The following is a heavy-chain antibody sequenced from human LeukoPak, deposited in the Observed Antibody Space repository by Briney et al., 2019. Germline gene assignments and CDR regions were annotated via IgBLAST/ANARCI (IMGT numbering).Heavy chain of an antibody. Sequence: GGSLRLSCTASGFNFNNFFMTWVRQAPGKGLEWVANIKEVGNEKYYVDSVKGRFTISRDNANNSLYLQMNSLGTEDTAVYFCARDYPPGDFWGQGTLVTVSS. V-gene: IGHV3-7*01. D-gene: IGHD3-16*02. CDR3: ARDYPPGDF. J-gene: IGHJ4*02. CDR2: IKEVGNEK. CDR1: GFNFNNFF.